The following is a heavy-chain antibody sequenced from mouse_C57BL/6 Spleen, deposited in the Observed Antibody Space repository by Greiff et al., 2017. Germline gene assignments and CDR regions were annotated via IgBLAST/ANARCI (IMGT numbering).Heavy chain of an antibody. Sequence: EVQLQQSGPELVKPGASVKISCKASGYSFTGYYMHWVKQSHGNILDWIGYIYPYNGVSSYNQKFKGKATLTVDKSSSTAYMELRSLTSEDSAVXYCVRGPYYGYYYAIDYWGQGTSVTVSS. CDR2: IYPYNGVS. CDR3: VRGPYYGYYYAIDY. V-gene: IGHV1-31*01. D-gene: IGHD2-9*01. CDR1: GYSFTGYY. J-gene: IGHJ4*01.